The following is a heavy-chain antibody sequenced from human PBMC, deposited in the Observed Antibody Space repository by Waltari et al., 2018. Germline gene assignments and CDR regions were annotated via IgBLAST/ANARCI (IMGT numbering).Heavy chain of an antibody. Sequence: QLQLQESGPGLVKPSETLSLTCAVSADPINFNSYYWGWIRQPPGEGLEWIGTISYSGSIYYNPSLKSRVTISKDTSRNQFSLNLRSVTAADTAVYYCARHFSSYYLSMFDYWGPGNLVIVSS. CDR1: ADPINFNSYY. V-gene: IGHV4-39*01. D-gene: IGHD1-26*01. CDR2: ISYSGSI. CDR3: ARHFSSYYLSMFDY. J-gene: IGHJ4*02.